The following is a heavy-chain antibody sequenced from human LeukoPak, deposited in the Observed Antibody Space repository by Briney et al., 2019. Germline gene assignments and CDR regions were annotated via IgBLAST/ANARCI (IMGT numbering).Heavy chain of an antibody. CDR3: ARAEGLAARDY. V-gene: IGHV3-21*01. CDR2: ISSSSSSYI. J-gene: IGHJ4*02. Sequence: GGSLRLSCAASGFTFSSYSMNWVRQAPGKGLEWVSSISSSSSSYIYYADSVKGRFTISRDNAKNSLYLQMNSLRAEDTAVYYCARAEGLAARDYWGQGTLVTVSS. D-gene: IGHD6-6*01. CDR1: GFTFSSYS.